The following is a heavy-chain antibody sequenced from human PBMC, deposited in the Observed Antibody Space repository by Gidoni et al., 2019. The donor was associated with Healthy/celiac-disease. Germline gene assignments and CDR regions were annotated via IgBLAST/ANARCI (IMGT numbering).Heavy chain of an antibody. J-gene: IGHJ3*02. D-gene: IGHD3-16*02. CDR3: ARDGYYDYVWGSYRYEGAFDI. CDR1: GFTFSSDG. V-gene: IGHV3-33*01. CDR2: IWYDGSNK. Sequence: QVQLVESGGGVVQPGRSLRLSCAASGFTFSSDGMHWVRQAPGKGLEWVAVIWYDGSNKYYADSVKGRFTISRDNSKNTLYLQMNSLRAEDTAVYYCARDGYYDYVWGSYRYEGAFDIWGQGTMVTVSS.